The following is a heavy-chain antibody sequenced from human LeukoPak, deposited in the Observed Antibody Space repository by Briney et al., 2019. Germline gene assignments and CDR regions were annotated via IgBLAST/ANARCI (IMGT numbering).Heavy chain of an antibody. D-gene: IGHD1-26*01. CDR1: GFTISCCS. J-gene: IGHJ4*02. V-gene: IGHV3-21*01. CDR2: ISSSSSYI. CDR3: ARALGSSSDY. Sequence: GGSLRLSCVASGFTISCCSMKWVRQAPGKGLEWVSSISSSSSYIHYADSVKGRFTISRDNAKNSLDLQMNSLRAEDTAVYYCARALGSSSDYWGQGTLVTVSS.